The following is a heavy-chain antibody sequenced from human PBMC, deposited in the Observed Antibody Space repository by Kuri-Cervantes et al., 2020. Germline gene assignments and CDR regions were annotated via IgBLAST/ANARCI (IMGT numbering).Heavy chain of an antibody. D-gene: IGHD1-26*01. V-gene: IGHV4-34*01. CDR3: ARNGVQWQRTWFDP. CDR1: GGSFSGYY. CDR2: INHSGST. J-gene: IGHJ5*02. Sequence: SETLSLTCAVYGGSFSGYYWSWIRQPPGKGLEWIGEINHSGSTNYNPSLKGRVTISVDTSKNQFSLKLSSVTAADTAVYYCARNGVQWQRTWFDPWGQGTLVTVSS.